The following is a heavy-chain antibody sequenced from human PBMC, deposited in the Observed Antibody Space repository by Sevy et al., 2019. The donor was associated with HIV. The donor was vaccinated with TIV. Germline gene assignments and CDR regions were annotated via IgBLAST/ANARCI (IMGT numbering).Heavy chain of an antibody. D-gene: IGHD6-13*01. J-gene: IGHJ4*02. Sequence: GGSLRLSCAASGFTFSSYWMSWVRQAPGKGLEWVANIKQDGSEKYYVDSVKGRFTISRDNAKNSLYLQMNSLRAEDTAVYYCARDRGVTYSSSWYGGEWSLGNTAYYFDYWGQGTLVTVSS. CDR3: ARDRGVTYSSSWYGGEWSLGNTAYYFDY. CDR1: GFTFSSYW. V-gene: IGHV3-7*01. CDR2: IKQDGSEK.